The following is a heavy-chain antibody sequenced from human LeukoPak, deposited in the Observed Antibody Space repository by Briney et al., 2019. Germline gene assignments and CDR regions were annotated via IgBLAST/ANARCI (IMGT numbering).Heavy chain of an antibody. CDR1: GYTFTGYY. D-gene: IGHD1-26*01. J-gene: IGHJ3*02. V-gene: IGHV1-2*02. CDR2: INPNSGGT. Sequence: EASVKVSCKASGYTFTGYYMHWVRQAPGQGLEWMGWINPNSGGTNYAQKFQGRVTMTRDTSISTAYMELSRLRSDDTAVYYCARVEFSGSYWGGHAFDIWGQGTMVTVSS. CDR3: ARVEFSGSYWGGHAFDI.